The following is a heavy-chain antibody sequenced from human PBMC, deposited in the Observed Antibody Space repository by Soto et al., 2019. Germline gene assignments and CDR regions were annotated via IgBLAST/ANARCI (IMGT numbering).Heavy chain of an antibody. V-gene: IGHV1-18*01. J-gene: IGHJ4*02. CDR2: ISAYNGNT. Sequence: ASVKVSCKASGYTFTSYGISWVRQAPGQGLEWMGWISAYNGNTNYARKLQGRVTMTTDTSTSTAYMELRSLRSDDTAVYYCARIRFDYVPFDYWGQGTLVTVSS. CDR1: GYTFTSYG. CDR3: ARIRFDYVPFDY. D-gene: IGHD3-3*01.